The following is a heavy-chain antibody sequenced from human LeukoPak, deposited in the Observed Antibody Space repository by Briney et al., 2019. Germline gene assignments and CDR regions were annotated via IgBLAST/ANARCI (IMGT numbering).Heavy chain of an antibody. CDR3: ARDGQNYDILTGYLARGMDV. D-gene: IGHD3-9*01. J-gene: IGHJ6*02. Sequence: ASVKVSCKASGYTSTGYYMHCVRQAPGQGLEWMGWISPNSGGTNYAQKFQGRVTMTRDKSISTAYMEVSRLRSDDTAVYYCARDGQNYDILTGYLARGMDVWGQGTTVTFFS. CDR2: ISPNSGGT. CDR1: GYTSTGYY. V-gene: IGHV1-2*02.